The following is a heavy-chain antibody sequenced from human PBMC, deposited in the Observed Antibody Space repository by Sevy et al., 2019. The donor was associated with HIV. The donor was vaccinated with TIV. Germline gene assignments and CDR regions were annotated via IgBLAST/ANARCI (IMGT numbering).Heavy chain of an antibody. Sequence: GGSLRLSCAASGFTFSSYGMHWVRQAPGKGLEWVAVISYDGSNKYYADSVKGRFTISRDNSKNTLYLQMNSLRAEDTAVYYCARDGAGLRLGELSLYHSYFDYWGQGTLVTVSS. CDR3: ARDGAGLRLGELSLYHSYFDY. CDR2: ISYDGSNK. J-gene: IGHJ4*02. V-gene: IGHV3-30*03. D-gene: IGHD3-16*02. CDR1: GFTFSSYG.